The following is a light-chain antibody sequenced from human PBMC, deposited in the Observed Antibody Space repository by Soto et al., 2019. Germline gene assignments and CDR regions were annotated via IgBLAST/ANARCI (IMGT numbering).Light chain of an antibody. CDR1: QSVGDNY. CDR3: QQYGSSPYT. Sequence: EIVLTQSPGTLSLSPGERATLSCRASQSVGDNYLAWYQQKPGQAPRLLIYGASSRATGIPDRFTGSGSGTYFTLTISYLEPEDFAVYYCQQYGSSPYTFGQGTKLEIK. V-gene: IGKV3-20*01. J-gene: IGKJ2*01. CDR2: GAS.